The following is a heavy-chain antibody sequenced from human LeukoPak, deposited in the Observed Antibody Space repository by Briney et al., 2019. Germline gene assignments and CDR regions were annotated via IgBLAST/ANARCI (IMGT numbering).Heavy chain of an antibody. J-gene: IGHJ5*02. Sequence: SETLSLTCTVSGASMSNYYWTWIRQPPGKGLEWIGYMYPSGSFNYNPSLKSRVTISVDTSKKQIFLKLSSVTAADTAVYYCARHRVLLSAFDPWGQGTLVTVSS. CDR3: ARHRVLLSAFDP. CDR2: MYPSGSF. D-gene: IGHD2-15*01. V-gene: IGHV4-59*08. CDR1: GASMSNYY.